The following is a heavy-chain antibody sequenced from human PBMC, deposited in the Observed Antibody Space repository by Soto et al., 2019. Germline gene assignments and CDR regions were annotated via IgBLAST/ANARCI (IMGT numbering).Heavy chain of an antibody. CDR2: TRNKANSYTT. V-gene: IGHV3-72*01. D-gene: IGHD4-17*01. Sequence: GGSLRLSCAASGFTFSDHYMDWVRQAPGKGLEWVGRTRNKANSYTTEYAASVKGRFTISRDDSKNSLYLQMNSLKAEDTAVYYCARSIYGVREFDYWGQGTLVTVS. CDR3: ARSIYGVREFDY. CDR1: GFTFSDHY. J-gene: IGHJ4*02.